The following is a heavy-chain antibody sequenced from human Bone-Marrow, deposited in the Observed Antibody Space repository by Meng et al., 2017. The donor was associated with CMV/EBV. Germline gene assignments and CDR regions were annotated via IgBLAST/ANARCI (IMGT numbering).Heavy chain of an antibody. J-gene: IGHJ6*02. D-gene: IGHD3-3*01. CDR1: GYTFTSYY. Sequence: ASVKVSCKASGYTFTSYYMHWVRQAPGQGLEWMGIINPSGGSTSYAQKFQGRVTMTRDTSTSTVYMELSSLRSEDTAVYYCATSKDDFWSGLPTQPGGMDVWGQGTTVTVSS. CDR2: INPSGGST. V-gene: IGHV1-46*01. CDR3: ATSKDDFWSGLPTQPGGMDV.